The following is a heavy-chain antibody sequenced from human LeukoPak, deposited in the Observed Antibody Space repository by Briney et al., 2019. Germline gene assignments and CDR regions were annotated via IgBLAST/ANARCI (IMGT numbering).Heavy chain of an antibody. CDR1: GFTFSSYG. J-gene: IGHJ4*02. CDR2: ISYDGSNK. V-gene: IGHV3-30*18. Sequence: GGSLRLSCAASGFTFSSYGMHWVRQAPGKGLEGVAVISYDGSNKYYADSVRGRFTISRDNSKNTLYLQMNSLRAEDTAVYYCAKMGTSGSYFRYWGQGTLATVSS. CDR3: AKMGTSGSYFRY. D-gene: IGHD1-26*01.